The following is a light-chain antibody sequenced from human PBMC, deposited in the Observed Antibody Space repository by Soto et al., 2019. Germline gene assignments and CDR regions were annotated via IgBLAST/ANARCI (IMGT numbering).Light chain of an antibody. CDR2: DAS. Sequence: EIVLSQSPATLSLSPGERATLSCRASQSVSSYLAWYQHIPGQAPRLLIYDASKRATGIPASFSGSGSGTDFTLTISSLEPEDFAVYYCQQRSNWPPTWTFGQGTKVEVK. CDR1: QSVSSY. V-gene: IGKV3-11*01. J-gene: IGKJ1*01. CDR3: QQRSNWPPTWT.